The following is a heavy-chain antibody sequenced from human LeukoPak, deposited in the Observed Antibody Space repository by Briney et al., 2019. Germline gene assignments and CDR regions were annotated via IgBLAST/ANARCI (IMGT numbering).Heavy chain of an antibody. D-gene: IGHD2-2*01. V-gene: IGHV3-74*01. J-gene: IGHJ6*03. Sequence: GGSLRLSCAASGFTINNYWMHWVRQAPGKGLVWVSRINSDGRRPDYADSVKGRFTISIDNAKNTLYLQMNSLRPDDTAVYYCAREVAVVPATMGVYYYYYMDVWGRGTTVTVSS. CDR3: AREVAVVPATMGVYYYYYMDV. CDR1: GFTINNYW. CDR2: INSDGRRP.